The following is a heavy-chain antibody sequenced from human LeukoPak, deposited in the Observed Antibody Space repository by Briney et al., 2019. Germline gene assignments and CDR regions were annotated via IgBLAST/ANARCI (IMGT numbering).Heavy chain of an antibody. Sequence: SETLSLTCAVYSGSFSGYYWSWIRQPPGKGLEWIGEIKPDGSTTHNPSLKSRVTISVDTSKNQFSLKLNSVTAADTAMYYCARGPTPAPIRYWGQGTLVTVSS. CDR3: ARGPTPAPIRY. CDR1: SGSFSGYY. D-gene: IGHD2-2*01. J-gene: IGHJ4*02. V-gene: IGHV4-34*01. CDR2: IKPDGST.